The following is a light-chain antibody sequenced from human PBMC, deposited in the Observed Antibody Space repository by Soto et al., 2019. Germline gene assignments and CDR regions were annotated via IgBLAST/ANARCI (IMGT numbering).Light chain of an antibody. CDR2: EVT. Sequence: QSVLTQPASVSGSPGQSITISCTGTSSDVGGYNFVSWYQQHPGKAPKLMIYEVTDRPSGVSNRLSGSKSGSTASLTISGLQAEDGADYYCSSYTSRNTLAFGGGTMLTVL. V-gene: IGLV2-14*01. CDR3: SSYTSRNTLA. CDR1: SSDVGGYNF. J-gene: IGLJ2*01.